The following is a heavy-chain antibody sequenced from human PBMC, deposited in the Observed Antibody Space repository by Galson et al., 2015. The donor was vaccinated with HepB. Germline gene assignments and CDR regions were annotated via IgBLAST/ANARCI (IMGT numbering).Heavy chain of an antibody. CDR2: ITHTGST. CDR3: ARASGVVGSGTRHHRYYYMDV. D-gene: IGHD2-21*01. Sequence: SETLSLTCDVYSGSLSNYFWSWIRQPPGKGLEWIGEITHTGSTNYNPSLKSRVTISVDTSKNQLSLKVRSVTAADTAVYYCARASGVVGSGTRHHRYYYMDVWGKGTTVTVSS. V-gene: IGHV4-34*01. CDR1: SGSLSNYF. J-gene: IGHJ6*03.